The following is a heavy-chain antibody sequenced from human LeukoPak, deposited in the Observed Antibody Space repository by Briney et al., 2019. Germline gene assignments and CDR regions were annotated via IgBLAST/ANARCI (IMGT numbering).Heavy chain of an antibody. D-gene: IGHD6-13*01. V-gene: IGHV3-21*01. CDR1: GFTFSSYS. J-gene: IGHJ4*02. CDR3: ARFIAAPYYFDY. Sequence: GGSLRLSCAASGFTFSSYSMNWVRQAPGKGLEWVSFISSSRSYIYYADSVKGRFTISRDNAKNSLYLQMNSLIAEDTAVYYCARFIAAPYYFDYWGRGTLVTVSS. CDR2: ISSSRSYI.